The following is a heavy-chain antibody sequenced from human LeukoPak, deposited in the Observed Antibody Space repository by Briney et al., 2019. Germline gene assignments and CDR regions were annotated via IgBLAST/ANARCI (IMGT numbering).Heavy chain of an antibody. Sequence: SVKVSCKASGGTFSSYAISWVRQAPGQGLEGRGGIIPILGIANYALKFQSRVTITADKSTSTAYMELSSLRSEDTAVYYCARDPNYYGSGSYYNPKPYYFDYWGQGTLVTVSS. V-gene: IGHV1-69*10. CDR2: IIPILGIA. CDR3: ARDPNYYGSGSYYNPKPYYFDY. D-gene: IGHD3-10*01. CDR1: GGTFSSYA. J-gene: IGHJ4*02.